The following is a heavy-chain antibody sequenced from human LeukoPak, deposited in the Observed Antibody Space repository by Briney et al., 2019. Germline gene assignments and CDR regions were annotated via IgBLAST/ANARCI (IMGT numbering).Heavy chain of an antibody. Sequence: GGSLRLSCVASGFTFSSYWTHWVRQAPGKGLVWVSRINSDGSSTTYADSVKGRFTISRDNAKNTLYLQMNSLRVEDTAVYYCTRDLDGSGIVNWFDPWGQGTLVTVSS. CDR2: INSDGSST. CDR3: TRDLDGSGIVNWFDP. V-gene: IGHV3-74*01. J-gene: IGHJ5*02. CDR1: GFTFSSYW. D-gene: IGHD3-10*01.